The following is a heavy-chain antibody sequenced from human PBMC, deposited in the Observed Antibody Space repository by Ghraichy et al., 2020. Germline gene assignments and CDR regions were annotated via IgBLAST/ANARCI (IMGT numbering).Heavy chain of an antibody. CDR1: GFTFSSYW. V-gene: IGHV3-74*01. Sequence: GSLRLSCAASGFTFSSYWMHWVRQAPGKGLVWVSRINSDGSSTSYADSVKGRFTISRDNAKNTLYLQMNSLRAEDTAVYYCARRMTGYSCGCIDYWGQGTLVTVSS. D-gene: IGHD6-19*01. CDR3: ARRMTGYSCGCIDY. CDR2: INSDGSST. J-gene: IGHJ4*02.